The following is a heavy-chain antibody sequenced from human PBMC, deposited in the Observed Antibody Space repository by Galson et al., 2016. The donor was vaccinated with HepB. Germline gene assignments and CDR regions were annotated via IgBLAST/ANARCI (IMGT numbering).Heavy chain of an antibody. CDR3: TRDLGWGGTGYFDY. D-gene: IGHD1-1*01. CDR1: GFTFSTSW. Sequence: SLRLSCAVSGFTFSTSWMTWVRQAPGKGLEWVATVKGDGSEKYYVDSVKGRFTLSTDDANNSLYLQMNSLRVEDTAIYYCTRDLGWGGTGYFDYWGQGTLVTVSS. CDR2: VKGDGSEK. V-gene: IGHV3-7*01. J-gene: IGHJ4*02.